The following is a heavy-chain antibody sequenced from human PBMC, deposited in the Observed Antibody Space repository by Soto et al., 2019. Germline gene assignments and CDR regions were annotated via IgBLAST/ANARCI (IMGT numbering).Heavy chain of an antibody. CDR1: GGSISSYY. CDR3: ARGGGSLDY. Sequence: QVQLQESGPGLVKPSETLSLTCTVSGGSISSYYWSWIRQPPGKGLEWIGYIYYSGSTNYNPSLQSRVTISVDTSKNQFSLKLSSVTAADTAVYYCARGGGSLDYWGQGTLVTVSS. CDR2: IYYSGST. J-gene: IGHJ4*02. D-gene: IGHD1-26*01. V-gene: IGHV4-59*01.